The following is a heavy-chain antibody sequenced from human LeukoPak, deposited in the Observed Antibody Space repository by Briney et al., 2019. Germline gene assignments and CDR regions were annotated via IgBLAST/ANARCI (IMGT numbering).Heavy chain of an antibody. D-gene: IGHD5-18*01. J-gene: IGHJ4*02. V-gene: IGHV3-13*01. CDR2: VSAGHHA. CDR3: VREARGYHYTYFDY. Sequence: PGGSLRLSCTASGFTLGGHDMHWVRQTTGDGLEWVVAVSAGHHAFYAGSVKGRFTVSREDAKNSLYLQMNSLRAGDTAVYYCVREARGYHYTYFDYWGQGSLVTVSS. CDR1: GFTLGGHD.